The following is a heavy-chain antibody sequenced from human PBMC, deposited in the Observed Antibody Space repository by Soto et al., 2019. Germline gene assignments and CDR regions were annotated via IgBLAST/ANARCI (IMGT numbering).Heavy chain of an antibody. D-gene: IGHD6-13*01. CDR1: GFTFSSYW. V-gene: IGHV3-74*01. Sequence: GGSLRLSCAASGFTFSSYWMHWVRQAPGKGLVWVSRINSDGSSTSYADSVKGRFTISRDNAKNTLYLEMNSLRAEDTAVYYCARDDLAAALRFDPWGQGTLVTVSS. J-gene: IGHJ5*02. CDR2: INSDGSST. CDR3: ARDDLAAALRFDP.